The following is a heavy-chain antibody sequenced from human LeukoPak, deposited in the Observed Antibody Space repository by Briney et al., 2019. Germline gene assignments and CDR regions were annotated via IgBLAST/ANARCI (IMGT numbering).Heavy chain of an antibody. CDR3: ARVASGYDVFDI. CDR1: GGSVSSGSCY. CDR2: IYYSGST. Sequence: PSETLSLTCTVSGGSVSSGSCYWSWIRQPPGKGLEWIGYIYYSGSTNYNPSLKSRVTISVDTSKNQFSLKLSSVTAADTAVFYCARVASGYDVFDIWGQGTMVTVSS. V-gene: IGHV4-61*01. J-gene: IGHJ3*02. D-gene: IGHD3-3*01.